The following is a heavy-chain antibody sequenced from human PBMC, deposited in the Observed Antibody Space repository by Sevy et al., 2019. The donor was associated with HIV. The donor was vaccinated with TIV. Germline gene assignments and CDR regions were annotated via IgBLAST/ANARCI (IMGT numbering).Heavy chain of an antibody. V-gene: IGHV4-59*08. J-gene: IGHJ4*02. CDR2: IYYNGHI. D-gene: IGHD1-26*01. CDR3: AGENAWGRGYS. CDR1: GGSITSLY. Sequence: SETLSLTCTVSGGSITSLYWNWIRQPPGKGLEWIANIYYNGHINCNPSLKSRVTLSLHTSKNQFSLRLSSVTAADTAMYYCAGENAWGRGYSWGQGTLVTVSS.